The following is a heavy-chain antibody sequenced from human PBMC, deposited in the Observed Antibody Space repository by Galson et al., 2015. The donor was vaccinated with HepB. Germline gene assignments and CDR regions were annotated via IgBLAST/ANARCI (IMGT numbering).Heavy chain of an antibody. V-gene: IGHV1-58*02. CDR1: GFTFTSSA. J-gene: IGHJ4*02. CDR2: IVVGSGNT. D-gene: IGHD3-22*01. Sequence: SVKVSCKASGFTFTSSAMQWVRQARGQRLEWIGWIVVGSGNTNYAQKFQERVTITRDMSTSTAYMELSSLRSEDTAVYYCAAATEPYYYDSSGYYLGYWGQGTLVTVSS. CDR3: AAATEPYYYDSSGYYLGY.